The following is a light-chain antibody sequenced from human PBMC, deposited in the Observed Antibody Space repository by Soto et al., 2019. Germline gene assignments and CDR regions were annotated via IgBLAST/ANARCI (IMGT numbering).Light chain of an antibody. V-gene: IGLV1-51*01. CDR3: GTWDTSLSAYV. CDR2: DND. CDR1: SSNIGYNF. J-gene: IGLJ1*01. Sequence: QSVLTQPPSVSAAPGQKVTIYCSGSSSNIGYNFVSWDQHLPGTAPKLLSYDNDKRPPGISDRFSGSKSGTSATLDIAGLQTGDEADYYCGTWDTSLSAYVFGPGTKVTVL.